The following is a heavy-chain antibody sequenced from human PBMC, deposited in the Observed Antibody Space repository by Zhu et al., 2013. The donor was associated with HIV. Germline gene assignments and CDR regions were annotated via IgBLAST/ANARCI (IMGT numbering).Heavy chain of an antibody. V-gene: IGHV1-18*01. Sequence: QAQLVQSGAEVKKPGASVTVSCKASGYTFTDYGISWVRQAPGQGLEWMGWISAYNGNTIYAQKLQGRVSMTTDTSTTTAYMELRSLTSDDTAVYYCARDEGRRNKDLVEWPGPRGNYMDVVGTKGPRVTVSS. CDR1: GYTFTDYG. CDR2: ISAYNGNT. J-gene: IGHJ6*03. D-gene: IGHD3-3*01. CDR3: ARDEGRRNKDLVEWPGPRGNYMDV.